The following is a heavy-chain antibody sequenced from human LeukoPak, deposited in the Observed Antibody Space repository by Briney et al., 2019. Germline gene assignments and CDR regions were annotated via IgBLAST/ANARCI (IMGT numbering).Heavy chain of an antibody. CDR1: GGSISSDGYY. V-gene: IGHV4-39*01. J-gene: IGHJ4*02. Sequence: SETLSLTCTVSGGSISSDGYYWGWIRQPPGKGLEWIGSIYYSGSAYYNPSLKSRVTISVDTSKNQFSLKLSSVTAADTAVYYCAVNGYDYYFDYWGQGTLVTVSS. D-gene: IGHD5-12*01. CDR2: IYYSGSA. CDR3: AVNGYDYYFDY.